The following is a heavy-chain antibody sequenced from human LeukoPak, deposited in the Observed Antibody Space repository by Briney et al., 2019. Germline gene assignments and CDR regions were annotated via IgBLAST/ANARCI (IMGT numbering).Heavy chain of an antibody. CDR2: INPNSGGT. D-gene: IGHD6-6*01. Sequence: ASVKVSCKASGYTFTGYYMHWVRQAPGQGLEWMGWINPNSGGTNYAQKFQGWVTMTRDTSISTAYMELSRLRSDDTAVYYCARAQIKYSSSSGGDYWGQGTLVTVSS. CDR3: ARAQIKYSSSSGGDY. V-gene: IGHV1-2*04. CDR1: GYTFTGYY. J-gene: IGHJ4*02.